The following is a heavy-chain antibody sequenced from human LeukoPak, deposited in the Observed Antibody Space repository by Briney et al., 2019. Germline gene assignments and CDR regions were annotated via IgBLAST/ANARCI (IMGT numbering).Heavy chain of an antibody. D-gene: IGHD6-13*01. J-gene: IGHJ4*02. CDR1: GLTFSSYA. V-gene: IGHV3-30-3*01. CDR3: ARDRIAAAGTVFDY. Sequence: GGSLRLSCAASGLTFSSYAMHWVRQAPGKGLEWVAVISYDGSNKYYADSVKGRFTISRDNSKNTLYLQMNSLRAEDTAVYYCARDRIAAAGTVFDYWGQGTLVTVSS. CDR2: ISYDGSNK.